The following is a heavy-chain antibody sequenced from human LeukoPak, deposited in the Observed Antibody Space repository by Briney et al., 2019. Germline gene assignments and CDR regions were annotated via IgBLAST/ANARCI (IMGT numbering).Heavy chain of an antibody. CDR3: ARDFDGGPLGDYFDY. CDR1: GYTFTSYG. Sequence: ASVKVSCKASGYTFTSYGISWVRQAPGQGLEWMGWISAYNGDTNYAQKLQGRVTMTTDTSTSTAYMELRSLRSDDTAVYYCARDFDGGPLGDYFDYWGQGTLVTVSS. D-gene: IGHD4-23*01. CDR2: ISAYNGDT. J-gene: IGHJ4*02. V-gene: IGHV1-18*01.